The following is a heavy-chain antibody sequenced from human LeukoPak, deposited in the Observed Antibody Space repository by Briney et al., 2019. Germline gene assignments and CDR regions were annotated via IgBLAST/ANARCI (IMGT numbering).Heavy chain of an antibody. CDR2: ISSSSSYI. CDR1: GFTFSSYS. CDR3: ARGLAAAGPAY. V-gene: IGHV3-21*04. Sequence: PGGSLRLSCAASGFTFSSYSMNWVRQAPGKGLEWVSSISSSSSYIYYADSVKGRFTISRDNSKNTLYLQMNSLRAEDTAVYYCARGLAAAGPAYWGQGTLVTVSS. J-gene: IGHJ4*02. D-gene: IGHD6-13*01.